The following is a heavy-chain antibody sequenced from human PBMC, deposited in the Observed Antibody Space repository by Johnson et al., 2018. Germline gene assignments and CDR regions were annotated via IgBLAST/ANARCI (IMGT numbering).Heavy chain of an antibody. CDR3: ARSGGGVMAWYYYYYMDV. CDR1: AFTFNTYA. D-gene: IGHD3-16*01. Sequence: VQLLESGGGVVQPGRSLRLSCAASAFTFNTYAMHWVRQAPGKGLEWVAIISNDGLNKYYADSVKGRFAISRDNSNNTLFLQMNGLRAEDTAVYYCARSGGGVMAWYYYYYMDVWGNGTTVTVSS. CDR2: ISNDGLNK. J-gene: IGHJ6*03. V-gene: IGHV3-30*09.